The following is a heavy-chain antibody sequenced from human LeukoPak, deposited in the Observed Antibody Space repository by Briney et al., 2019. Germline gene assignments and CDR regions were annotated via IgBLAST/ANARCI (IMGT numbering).Heavy chain of an antibody. D-gene: IGHD6-13*01. J-gene: IGHJ4*02. V-gene: IGHV1-69*05. Sequence: CSVPDTFKASGGTLSRYAFSGVRPPPGQGLAWMGGIIPIFGTANYAQKFQGRVTITTDESTSTAYMELSSLRSEDTAVYYCARDSHSSSGIDYWGQGTLVTVSS. CDR1: GGTLSRYA. CDR2: IIPIFGTA. CDR3: ARDSHSSSGIDY.